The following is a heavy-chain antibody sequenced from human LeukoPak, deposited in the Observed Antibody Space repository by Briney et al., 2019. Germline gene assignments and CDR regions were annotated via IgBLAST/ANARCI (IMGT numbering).Heavy chain of an antibody. CDR2: LNTDGSST. CDR3: ARDDAFRGVAMDV. J-gene: IGHJ6*01. D-gene: IGHD3-16*01. Sequence: GGSLRLSCAASGFTFSGYWMHWVRQVPGKGLVWVSRLNTDGSSTSYADSVKGRFTISRDNATNTLYLQMNSLRAEDTAVYYCARDDAFRGVAMDVWGQGTTVTVSS. V-gene: IGHV3-74*01. CDR1: GFTFSGYW.